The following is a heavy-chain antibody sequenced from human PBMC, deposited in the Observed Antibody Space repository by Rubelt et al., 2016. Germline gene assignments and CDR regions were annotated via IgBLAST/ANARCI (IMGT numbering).Heavy chain of an antibody. Sequence: QVQLVQSGAEVKKPGASVKVSCKASGYTFTSYYMHWVRQAPGQGLEWMGIINPSGGSTSYAQKFQGRVTMTRDTSTSTVYMELSSLRSEDTAVYYWARLWFGEFSYYYGMDVWGQGTTVTVSS. D-gene: IGHD3-10*01. CDR1: GYTFTSYY. CDR3: ARLWFGEFSYYYGMDV. CDR2: INPSGGST. V-gene: IGHV1-46*01. J-gene: IGHJ6*02.